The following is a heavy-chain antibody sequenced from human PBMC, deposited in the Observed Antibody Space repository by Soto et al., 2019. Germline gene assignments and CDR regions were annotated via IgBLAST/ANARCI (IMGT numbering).Heavy chain of an antibody. CDR2: ISGRSTTI. V-gene: IGHV3-48*02. D-gene: IGHD1-1*01. J-gene: IGHJ4*02. CDR1: GFTFSARS. Sequence: GGSLRLSCAASGFTFSARSMNWVRQAPGKGLEWVSYISGRSTTIYYADSVKGRFTISRDNAKNSLHLQMNSLRDEDTAVYYCARGELDRTIDYWGQGTLVTVSS. CDR3: ARGELDRTIDY.